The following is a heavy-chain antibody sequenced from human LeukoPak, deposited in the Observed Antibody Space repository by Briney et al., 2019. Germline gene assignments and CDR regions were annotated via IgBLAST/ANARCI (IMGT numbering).Heavy chain of an antibody. V-gene: IGHV4-59*01. CDR2: IYYSGST. D-gene: IGHD6-13*01. Sequence: KPSETLSLTCTVSGGSISSYYWSWIRQPPGKGLEWIGYIYYSGSTNYNPSLKSRVTISVDTSKNQFSLKLSSVTAADTAVYYCARDGVIAAAANRWFDPWGQGTLVTVSS. CDR1: GGSISSYY. CDR3: ARDGVIAAAANRWFDP. J-gene: IGHJ5*02.